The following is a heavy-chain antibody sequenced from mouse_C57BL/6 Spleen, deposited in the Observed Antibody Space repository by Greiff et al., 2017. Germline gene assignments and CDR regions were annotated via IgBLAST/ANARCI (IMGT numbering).Heavy chain of an antibody. D-gene: IGHD2-5*01. Sequence: EVKLMESGGGLVQPGGSMKLSCAASGFTFSDAWMDWVRQSPEKGLEWVAEIRNKANNHATYYAESVKGRFTISRDDSKSSVYLQMNSLRAEDTGIYYCTRMSNYVSWFAYWGQGTLVTVSA. J-gene: IGHJ3*01. CDR2: IRNKANNHAT. CDR3: TRMSNYVSWFAY. CDR1: GFTFSDAW. V-gene: IGHV6-6*01.